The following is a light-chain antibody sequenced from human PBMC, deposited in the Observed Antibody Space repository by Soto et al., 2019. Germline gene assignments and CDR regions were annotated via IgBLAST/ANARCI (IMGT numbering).Light chain of an antibody. CDR1: QSISSW. CDR2: KAS. J-gene: IGKJ4*01. CDR3: QQYNSYSALT. V-gene: IGKV1-5*03. Sequence: DIQMTQSPSTLSASVGDRVTITCRASQSISSWLAWYQQKPGKAPKLLIYKASSLESGVPSRFSGSGSGTEFTLTISSLQPDGLATYYCQQYNSYSALTFGGGTKVDIK.